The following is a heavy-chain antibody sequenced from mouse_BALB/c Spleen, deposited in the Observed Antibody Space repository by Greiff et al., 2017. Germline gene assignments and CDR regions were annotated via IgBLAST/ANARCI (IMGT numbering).Heavy chain of an antibody. J-gene: IGHJ1*01. CDR3: ARAPSIYYYGSSFYWYFDV. V-gene: IGHV2-9*02. CDR2: IWAGGST. D-gene: IGHD1-1*01. CDR1: GFSLTSYG. Sequence: QVQLKESGPGLVAPSQSLSITCTVSGFSLTSYGVHWVRQPPGKGLEWLGVIWAGGSTNYNSALMSRLSISKDNSKSQVFLKMNSLQTDDTAMYYCARAPSIYYYGSSFYWYFDVWGAGTTVTVSS.